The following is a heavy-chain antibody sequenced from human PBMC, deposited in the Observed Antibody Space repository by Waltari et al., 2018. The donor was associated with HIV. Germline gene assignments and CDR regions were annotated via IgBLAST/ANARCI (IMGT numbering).Heavy chain of an antibody. CDR1: GYTFASYG. J-gene: IGHJ5*02. V-gene: IGHV1-18*01. Sequence: QIQLVQSGAEVKKSGASVKVSCKASGYTFASYGITWVRQAPGQGLEWMGWISAYDDKTTYTQRLQGRVTMTTDTSTSTAYMELRTLTSDDTAVYYCARVIEPAIFGRDYWFDPWGQGTLVTVSS. CDR2: ISAYDDKT. D-gene: IGHD3-3*01. CDR3: ARVIEPAIFGRDYWFDP.